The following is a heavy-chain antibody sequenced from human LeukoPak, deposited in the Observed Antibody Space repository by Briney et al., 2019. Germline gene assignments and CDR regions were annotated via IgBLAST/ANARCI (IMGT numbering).Heavy chain of an antibody. CDR3: ARAAGWFDP. Sequence: QSGGSLRLSCAASGFTFSSYWMSWIRQAPGRGLEWVSYISGSSNNIHYANSVRGRFTISRDNAKNSVYLQMNSLRAEDTAIYYCARAAGWFDPWGQGTLVTVSS. J-gene: IGHJ5*02. CDR2: ISGSSNNI. CDR1: GFTFSSYW. V-gene: IGHV3-48*04.